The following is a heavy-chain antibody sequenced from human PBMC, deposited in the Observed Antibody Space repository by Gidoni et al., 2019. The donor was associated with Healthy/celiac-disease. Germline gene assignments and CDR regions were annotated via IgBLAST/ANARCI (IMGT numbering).Heavy chain of an antibody. Sequence: QLQLQESVPALVKPSESLSLLCTVSRGSISSSSYYWGWIRQPPGKGLEWIGSIYYSGSTYYNPSLKSRVTISVDTSKNQFSLKLSSVTAADTAVYYCARGNIYDTQSLDYWGQGTLVTVSS. J-gene: IGHJ4*02. V-gene: IGHV4-39*07. CDR2: IYYSGST. CDR1: RGSISSSSYY. CDR3: ARGNIYDTQSLDY. D-gene: IGHD5-12*01.